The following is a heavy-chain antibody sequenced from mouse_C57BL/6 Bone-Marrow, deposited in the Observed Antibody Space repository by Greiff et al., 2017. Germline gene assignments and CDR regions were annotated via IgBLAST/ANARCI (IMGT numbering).Heavy chain of an antibody. CDR3: ARRGYAMDY. V-gene: IGHV1-63*01. CDR2: IYPGGGYT. CDR1: GYTFTNYW. Sequence: VQVVESGAELVRPGTSVKMSCKASGYTFTNYWIGWAKQRPGHGLEWIGDIYPGGGYTNYNEKFKGKATLTADKSSSTAYMQFSSLTSEDSAIYYCARRGYAMDYWGQGTSVTVSS. J-gene: IGHJ4*01.